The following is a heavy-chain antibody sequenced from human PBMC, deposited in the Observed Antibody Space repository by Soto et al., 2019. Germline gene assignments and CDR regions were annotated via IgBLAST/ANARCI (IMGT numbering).Heavy chain of an antibody. CDR3: ALPHPPGSSLNRGGFDP. CDR1: GFTFDDYA. V-gene: IGHV3-9*01. Sequence: EVQLVESGGGLVQPGRSLRLSCAASGFTFDDYAMHWVRQAPGKGLEWVSGISWNSGSIGYADSVKGRFTISRDNAKNSLYLQMNSLRAEDTALYYCALPHPPGSSLNRGGFDPWGQGTLVTVSS. D-gene: IGHD2-2*01. J-gene: IGHJ5*02. CDR2: ISWNSGSI.